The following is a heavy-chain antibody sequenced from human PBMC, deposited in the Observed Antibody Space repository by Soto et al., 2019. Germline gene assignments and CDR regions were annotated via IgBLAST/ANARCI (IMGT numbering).Heavy chain of an antibody. CDR2: IYWDDDK. CDR1: GFSLSTSGVG. Sequence: QITLKESGPTLVKPTQTLTLTCTFSGFSLSTSGVGVGWIRQPPGKALEWLALIYWDDDKRYSPSLKSRLTITKDTSQNQVVLTITYMDPVDTATYSCAHRLYDYVWGTNWFAPWGQGTLVTVSS. CDR3: AHRLYDYVWGTNWFAP. J-gene: IGHJ5*02. D-gene: IGHD3-16*01. V-gene: IGHV2-5*02.